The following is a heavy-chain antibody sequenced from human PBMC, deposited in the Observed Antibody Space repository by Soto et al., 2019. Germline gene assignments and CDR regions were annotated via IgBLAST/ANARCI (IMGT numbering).Heavy chain of an antibody. Sequence: QVQLVESGGGVVQPGRSLRLSCATSGFTFSGYAIHWVRQAPGKGLEWVAVIRSDRNNKEYADSVKGRFTISRDNSKNTLYLQMNTLGADDTAVYYCARDNAAATVLYYWGQGTMVTVSS. D-gene: IGHD6-25*01. CDR3: ARDNAAATVLYY. J-gene: IGHJ4*02. V-gene: IGHV3-33*01. CDR2: IRSDRNNK. CDR1: GFTFSGYA.